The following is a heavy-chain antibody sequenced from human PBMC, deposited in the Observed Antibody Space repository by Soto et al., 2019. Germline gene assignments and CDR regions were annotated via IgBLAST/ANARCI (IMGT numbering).Heavy chain of an antibody. V-gene: IGHV4-30-2*01. J-gene: IGHJ4*02. D-gene: IGHD1-26*01. CDR3: ASGRTQYYFDL. CDR2: VYRYGAT. CDR1: GGSISGDDLS. Sequence: SETLSLTCTVSGGSISGDDLSWTWVRQTPGKGQEWIGYVYRYGATYYNPSLKSRVTISVDRSKKHFSLELTSVTAADTAVYFCASGRTQYYFDLWGQGSPVTVSS.